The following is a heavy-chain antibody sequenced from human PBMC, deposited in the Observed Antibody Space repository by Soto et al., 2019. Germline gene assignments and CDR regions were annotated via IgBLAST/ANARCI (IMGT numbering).Heavy chain of an antibody. D-gene: IGHD3-22*01. Sequence: QVQLVESGGGVVQPGRSLRLSCAASGFTFSSYTIHWVRQAPGKGLEWVAVISYDGSNKYYADSVKGRFTISRDNSKNTLYLQMSSLRAEDTAVYYCARDNYDSSRTGYYYYYGMDVWGQGTTVTVSS. CDR2: ISYDGSNK. J-gene: IGHJ6*02. V-gene: IGHV3-30-3*01. CDR3: ARDNYDSSRTGYYYYYGMDV. CDR1: GFTFSSYT.